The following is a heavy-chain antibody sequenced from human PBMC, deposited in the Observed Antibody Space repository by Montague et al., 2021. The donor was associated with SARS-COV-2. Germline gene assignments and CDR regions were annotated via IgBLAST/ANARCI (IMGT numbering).Heavy chain of an antibody. CDR2: IKPDGTST. Sequence: SLRLSCAASGFTFRSYWMHWVRQVPGRGPVWVSRIKPDGTSTHYAASVKGRFIISRDNARNTLSLQMTNMRADDTAIYYCARPLWFGDSDYYFESWGQGTLVTVSS. J-gene: IGHJ4*02. V-gene: IGHV3-74*01. CDR1: GFTFRSYW. D-gene: IGHD3-10*01. CDR3: ARPLWFGDSDYYFES.